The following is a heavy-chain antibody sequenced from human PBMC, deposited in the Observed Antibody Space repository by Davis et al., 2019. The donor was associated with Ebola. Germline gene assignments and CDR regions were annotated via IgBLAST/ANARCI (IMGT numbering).Heavy chain of an antibody. V-gene: IGHV3-21*01. D-gene: IGHD6-19*01. J-gene: IGHJ5*02. CDR2: TISSSSYI. CDR3: ASSSGWAGGWFDP. Sequence: GGSLRPSCAPSGFTSTSYSTNWVRPAPGKGLEWVSSTISSSSYIYYADSVKGRFTISRDNAKNSLYLQMNSLRAEDTAVYYCASSSGWAGGWFDPWGQGTLVTVSS. CDR1: GFTSTSYS.